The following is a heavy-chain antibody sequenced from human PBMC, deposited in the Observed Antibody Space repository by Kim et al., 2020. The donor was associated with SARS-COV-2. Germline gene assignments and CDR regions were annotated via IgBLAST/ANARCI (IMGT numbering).Heavy chain of an antibody. D-gene: IGHD6-19*01. Sequence: GGSLRLSCAASGFTFSSYSMNWVRQAPGKGLEWISSISISGSYIYYADSMKGRFTISRDNARASLYLQMNSLRAEDTAVYYCARVLTSGWSYFDYWGQGTLVTVSS. CDR3: ARVLTSGWSYFDY. CDR1: GFTFSSYS. V-gene: IGHV3-21*01. CDR2: ISISGSYI. J-gene: IGHJ4*02.